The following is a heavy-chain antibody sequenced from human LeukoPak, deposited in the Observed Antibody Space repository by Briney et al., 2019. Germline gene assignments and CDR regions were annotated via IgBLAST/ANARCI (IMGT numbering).Heavy chain of an antibody. CDR1: DDSITIYY. CDR3: ARLNTNAYPYFFDY. V-gene: IGHV4-39*02. D-gene: IGHD2-8*01. CDR2: VFYSGST. Sequence: PSETLSLTCTVSDDSITIYYWGWIRQPPGKGLEWIGSVFYSGSTYYNPSLKSRVTIYVDKSKNHFSLKLSSVTAADTALYYCARLNTNAYPYFFDYWGQGTLVTVSS. J-gene: IGHJ4*02.